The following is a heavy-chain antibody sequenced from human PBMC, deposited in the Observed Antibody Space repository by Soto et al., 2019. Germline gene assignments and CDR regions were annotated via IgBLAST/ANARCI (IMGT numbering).Heavy chain of an antibody. CDR2: IDPSDSYT. CDR1: GYSFTSYW. D-gene: IGHD5-12*01. J-gene: IGHJ6*02. V-gene: IGHV5-10-1*01. Sequence: EVQLVQSGAEVKKPGESLRISCKGSGYSFTSYWISWVRQMPGKGLEWMGRIDPSDSYTNYSPSFQGHVTISADKSIRTAYLQWRSLKASDTAMYYCARLAMATRRGYYGMDVWGQGTTVTVSS. CDR3: ARLAMATRRGYYGMDV.